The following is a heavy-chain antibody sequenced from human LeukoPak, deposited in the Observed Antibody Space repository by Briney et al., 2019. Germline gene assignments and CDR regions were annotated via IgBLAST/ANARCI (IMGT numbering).Heavy chain of an antibody. V-gene: IGHV1-2*02. CDR2: MNPNSGGT. Sequence: ASVKVSCKASGYTFTGYYMHWVRQAPGQGLEWMGWMNPNSGGTNYAQKFQGRVTMTRDTSLSTAYMELSRLRSDDTAVYYCARTNGERITIFGVVTSYYYYMDVWGKGTTVTVSS. CDR1: GYTFTGYY. J-gene: IGHJ6*03. CDR3: ARTNGERITIFGVVTSYYYYMDV. D-gene: IGHD3-3*01.